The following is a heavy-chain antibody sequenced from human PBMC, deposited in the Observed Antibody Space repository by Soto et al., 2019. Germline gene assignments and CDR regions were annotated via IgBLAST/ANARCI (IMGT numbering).Heavy chain of an antibody. Sequence: QVQLVESGGGVVQPGRSLRLSCAASGFTFSSYGMHWVRQAPGKGLEWVAVISYDGSNKYYADSVKGRFTISRDNSKNTLYLQMNSLRAEDTAVYYCATAYDSSGYYPRYYYYYGMDVCGQGTTVTVSS. V-gene: IGHV3-30*03. D-gene: IGHD3-22*01. CDR3: ATAYDSSGYYPRYYYYYGMDV. CDR2: ISYDGSNK. J-gene: IGHJ6*02. CDR1: GFTFSSYG.